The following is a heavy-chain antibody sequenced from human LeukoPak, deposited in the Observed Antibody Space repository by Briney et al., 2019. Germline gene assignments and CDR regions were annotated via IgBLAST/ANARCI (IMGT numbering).Heavy chain of an antibody. D-gene: IGHD3-16*01. CDR3: ARGPGDFDASDI. V-gene: IGHV3-7*01. Sequence: PGRSLRLSCAASGFTFSSYGMHWVRQAPGKGLEWVAHIKENGNEQYYADSVKGRFTISRDNAKKSLCLQMNSLRAEDTALYYCARGPGDFDASDIWGQGTLVTVSS. CDR1: GFTFSSYG. J-gene: IGHJ4*02. CDR2: IKENGNEQ.